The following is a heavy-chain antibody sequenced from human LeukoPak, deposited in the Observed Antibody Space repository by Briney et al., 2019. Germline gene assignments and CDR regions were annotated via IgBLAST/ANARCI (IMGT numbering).Heavy chain of an antibody. CDR1: GGTFSSYA. V-gene: IGHV1-69*05. Sequence: SVKVSCKASGGTFSSYAISWVRQAPGQGLEWMGGIIPIFGTANYAQKFQGRVTITRDTSASTAYMELSSLRSEDTAVYYCARVFSYSSSYFDPWGQGTLVTVSS. CDR3: ARVFSYSSSYFDP. J-gene: IGHJ5*02. CDR2: IIPIFGTA. D-gene: IGHD6-13*01.